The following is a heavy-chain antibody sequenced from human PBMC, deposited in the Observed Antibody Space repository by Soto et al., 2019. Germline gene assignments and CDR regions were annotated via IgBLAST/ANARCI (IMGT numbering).Heavy chain of an antibody. CDR2: IYYSRSA. V-gene: IGHV4-39*01. Sequence: QLQLQASGPGLVKPSATLSLTCTVSGGSINNSSFYWGWVRQPSGKRLEGIGSIYYSRSAKYNPSLTRRLTLSVDTSKNQFALILSSVTAADTAVYFCARRPLVRGIITYYIDTWGQGTLVTVST. D-gene: IGHD3-10*01. CDR1: GGSINNSSFY. CDR3: ARRPLVRGIITYYIDT. J-gene: IGHJ4*02.